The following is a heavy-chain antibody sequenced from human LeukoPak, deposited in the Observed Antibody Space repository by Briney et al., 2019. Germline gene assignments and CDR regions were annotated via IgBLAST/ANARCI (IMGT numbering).Heavy chain of an antibody. D-gene: IGHD3-16*01. CDR1: GDSSSRGNYY. V-gene: IGHV4-61*02. Sequence: SQTLSLTCTVSGDSSSRGNYYWSWIRQPAGKGLEWIGRTYTDGTTNYKPSHIAGATSYNPSLKSRVTISVDTSKNQFSLKLESVTASDTAVYYCARDWGPWRNWFDPWGQGILVTVSS. CDR2: TYTDGTT. CDR3: ARDWGPWRNWFDP. J-gene: IGHJ5*02.